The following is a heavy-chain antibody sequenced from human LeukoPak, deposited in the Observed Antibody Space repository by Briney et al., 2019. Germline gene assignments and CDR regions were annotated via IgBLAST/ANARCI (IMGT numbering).Heavy chain of an antibody. V-gene: IGHV1-2*02. Sequence: ASVKVSCKASGYTFTGYYIHWVRQAPGQGLKWMGWINPNSGGTNYAQKFQGRVTMTRDTSITTAYMELSRLISDDTAVYYCARGLTDEHQLILHWFDPWGQGTLVTVSS. J-gene: IGHJ5*02. D-gene: IGHD2-2*01. CDR3: ARGLTDEHQLILHWFDP. CDR1: GYTFTGYY. CDR2: INPNSGGT.